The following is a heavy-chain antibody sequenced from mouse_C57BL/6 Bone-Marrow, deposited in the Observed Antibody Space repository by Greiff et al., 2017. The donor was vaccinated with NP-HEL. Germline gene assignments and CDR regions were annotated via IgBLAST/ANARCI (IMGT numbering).Heavy chain of an antibody. Sequence: EVQLQQSGAELVRPGASVKLSCTASGFNIKDDYMHWVKQRPEQGLEWIGWIDPENGDTEYASKFQGKATITADTSSNTAYLQLSSLTSEDTAVYYCTTYCYGSSWDAYWGQGTLVTVSA. J-gene: IGHJ3*01. D-gene: IGHD1-1*01. CDR2: IDPENGDT. CDR3: TTYCYGSSWDAY. CDR1: GFNIKDDY. V-gene: IGHV14-4*01.